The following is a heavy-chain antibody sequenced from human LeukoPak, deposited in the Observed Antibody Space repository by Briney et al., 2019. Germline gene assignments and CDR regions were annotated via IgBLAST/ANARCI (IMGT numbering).Heavy chain of an antibody. CDR1: GFAFNNYA. CDR3: AKEGDGSGYYVILCFFDY. V-gene: IGHV3-23*01. D-gene: IGHD5-12*01. Sequence: GGSLRLSCAASGFAFNNYAMSWVRQAPGKGLDLVSCIGGSGGSTYYADSVGGRFTMSRDNSKDTLYLQMNRLRAEDTAVYFCAKEGDGSGYYVILCFFDYWGQGTVVTVSS. J-gene: IGHJ4*02. CDR2: IGGSGGST.